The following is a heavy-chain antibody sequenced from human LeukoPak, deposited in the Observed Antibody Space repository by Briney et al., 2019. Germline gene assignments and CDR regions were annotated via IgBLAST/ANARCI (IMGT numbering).Heavy chain of an antibody. D-gene: IGHD3-16*01. Sequence: PSETLSLTCAVSGGSITSSNWWSWVRQPPGKGLEWIGRIYTSGNTNYNPSLKSRVTMSVDTSKNQFSVKLSSVTAADTAVYYCARVWGVNLGTNWLDPWGQGTLVTVSS. CDR2: IYTSGNT. CDR1: GGSITSSNW. CDR3: ARVWGVNLGTNWLDP. J-gene: IGHJ5*02. V-gene: IGHV4-4*02.